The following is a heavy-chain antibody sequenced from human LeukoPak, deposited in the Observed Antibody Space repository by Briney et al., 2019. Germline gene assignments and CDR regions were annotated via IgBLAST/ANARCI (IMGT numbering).Heavy chain of an antibody. J-gene: IGHJ4*02. CDR3: AKDSSYGSGSYVFDY. CDR2: ISSSGSTI. D-gene: IGHD3-10*01. Sequence: GGSLRLSCAASGFTFSSYEMNWVRQAPGKGLEWVSYISSSGSTIYYADSVKGRFTISRDNSKNTLYLQMNSLRAEDTAVYYCAKDSSYGSGSYVFDYWGQGTLVTVSS. CDR1: GFTFSSYE. V-gene: IGHV3-48*03.